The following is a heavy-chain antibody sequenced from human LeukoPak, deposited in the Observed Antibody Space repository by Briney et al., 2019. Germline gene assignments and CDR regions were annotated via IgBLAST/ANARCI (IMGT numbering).Heavy chain of an antibody. CDR2: IHYSGNT. CDR3: TKIANGGLSDY. V-gene: IGHV4-59*01. Sequence: NPSETLSLTCTVSGGSISGYYWAWIRQPPGKVLEWIGYIHYSGNTNYNPSLKSQVTMSVDTSKNQFSLLLTSVTAADTAVYYCTKIANGGLSDYWGQGTLVTVSS. J-gene: IGHJ4*02. D-gene: IGHD2-8*01. CDR1: GGSISGYY.